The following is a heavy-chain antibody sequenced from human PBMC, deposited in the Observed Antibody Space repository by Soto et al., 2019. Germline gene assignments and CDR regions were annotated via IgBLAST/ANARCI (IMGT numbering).Heavy chain of an antibody. CDR1: GFTFSSYD. CDR2: IGTAGDT. J-gene: IGHJ1*01. D-gene: IGHD3-3*01. Sequence: GGSLRLSCAASGFTFSSYDMHWVRQATGKGLEWVSAIGTAGDTYYPGSVKGRFTISRENAKNSLYLQMNSLRAEDTAVYYCARGENRHYDFWSGFPSGFQHWGQGTLVTVSS. V-gene: IGHV3-13*01. CDR3: ARGENRHYDFWSGFPSGFQH.